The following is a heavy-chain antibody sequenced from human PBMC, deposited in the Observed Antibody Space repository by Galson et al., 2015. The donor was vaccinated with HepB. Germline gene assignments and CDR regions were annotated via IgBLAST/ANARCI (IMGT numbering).Heavy chain of an antibody. D-gene: IGHD3-16*01. V-gene: IGHV1-69*13. CDR3: ARGGGGGAGNSFDY. CDR2: IIPISGTA. Sequence: SVKVSCKASGGTFNAYATSWVRQASGQGLEWMGGIIPISGTAKYAQKLQGRVTITADESTSTAYMDLSSLRSEDTALYYCARGGGGGAGNSFDYWGQGTLITVSS. J-gene: IGHJ4*02. CDR1: GGTFNAYA.